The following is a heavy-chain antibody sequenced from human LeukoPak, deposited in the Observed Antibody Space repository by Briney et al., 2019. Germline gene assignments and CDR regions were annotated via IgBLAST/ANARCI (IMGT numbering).Heavy chain of an antibody. CDR2: IYYSGST. V-gene: IGHV4-39*01. CDR3: ARHYLVRGVTNNWFDP. D-gene: IGHD3-10*01. J-gene: IGHJ5*02. CDR1: GGSISSSSYY. Sequence: PSETLSLTCTVSGGSISSSSYYWGWIRQPPGKGLEWIGSIYYSGSTYYNPSLKSRVTISVDTSKNQFSLKLSSVTAADTAVYYCARHYLVRGVTNNWFDPWGQGTLVTVSS.